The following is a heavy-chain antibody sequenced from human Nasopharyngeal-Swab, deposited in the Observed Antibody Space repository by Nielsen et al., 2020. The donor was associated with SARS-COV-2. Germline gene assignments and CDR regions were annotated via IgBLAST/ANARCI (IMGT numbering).Heavy chain of an antibody. CDR3: ARDSGAYGSGEIDY. D-gene: IGHD3-10*01. J-gene: IGHJ4*02. CDR2: IRSKAYGGIT. Sequence: WIRQPPGKGLEWVGFIRSKAYGGITEYAASVKGRFTISRDDSKSIAYLQMNSLKTEDTAVYYCARDSGAYGSGEIDYWGQGTLVTISS. V-gene: IGHV3-49*02.